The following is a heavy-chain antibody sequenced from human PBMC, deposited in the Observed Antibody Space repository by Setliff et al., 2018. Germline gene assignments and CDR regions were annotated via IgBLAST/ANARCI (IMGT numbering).Heavy chain of an antibody. V-gene: IGHV1-69*13. CDR3: ARDHIYSSSWYYYYYGMDV. CDR2: IIPIFGTA. CDR1: GGTFSIYT. D-gene: IGHD6-13*01. J-gene: IGHJ6*02. Sequence: SVKVSCKASGGTFSIYTISWVRQAPGQGLEWMGGIIPIFGTAKYAQKFQGRVTITADQSTRTAYMELSSLRSEDTAVYYCARDHIYSSSWYYYYYGMDVWGQGTTVTVSS.